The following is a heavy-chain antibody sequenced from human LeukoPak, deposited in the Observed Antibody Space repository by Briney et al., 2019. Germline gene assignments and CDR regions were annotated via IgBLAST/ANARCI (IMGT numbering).Heavy chain of an antibody. CDR1: GFTFSSYA. V-gene: IGHV3-23*01. CDR3: AKAGAAPDDAFDI. D-gene: IGHD1-14*01. CDR2: ISGSGGST. J-gene: IGHJ3*02. Sequence: GGSLRLSCAASGFTFSSYAMSWVRQAPGKGLEWVSAISGSGGSTYYADSVKGRFTISRDNSKNTLYLQMNSLRAEDTAAYYCAKAGAAPDDAFDIWGQGTMVTVSS.